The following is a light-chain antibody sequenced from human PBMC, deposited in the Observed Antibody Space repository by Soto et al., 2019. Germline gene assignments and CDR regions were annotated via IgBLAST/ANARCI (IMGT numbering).Light chain of an antibody. CDR2: AAS. V-gene: IGKV1-39*01. J-gene: IGKJ1*01. CDR3: QQSYSSPPT. Sequence: DIQMTQSPSSLSASVGDTVTMTCRASQSIALSVNWYQQKPGKAPKLLIFAASSLQSGVPSRFSGSRSGPDFTLTISSLQPEDFATYYCQQSYSSPPTFGQGTKVDIK. CDR1: QSIALS.